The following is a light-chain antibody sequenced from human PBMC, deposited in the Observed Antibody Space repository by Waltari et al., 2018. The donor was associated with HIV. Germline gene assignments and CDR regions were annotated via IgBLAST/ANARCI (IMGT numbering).Light chain of an antibody. CDR1: SSNIGNNA. CDR2: YDD. V-gene: IGLV1-36*01. Sequence: QSVLTQSPSVSEAPRQRVTISCSGSSSNIGNNAVNWYQQLPGKPPKLLIYYDDLLASGVSDRFSGSKSGTSASLAISGLQSEDESDYYCAAWDDSLNGVVFGGETKLTVL. CDR3: AAWDDSLNGVV. J-gene: IGLJ2*01.